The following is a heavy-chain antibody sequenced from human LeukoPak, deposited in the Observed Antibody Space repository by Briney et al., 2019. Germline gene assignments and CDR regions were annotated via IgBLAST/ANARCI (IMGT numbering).Heavy chain of an antibody. CDR1: GYTFTSYG. CDR3: ASGCSGGSCYGY. CDR2: ISAYNGNT. J-gene: IGHJ4*02. V-gene: IGHV1-18*01. D-gene: IGHD2-15*01. Sequence: APVKVSCKASGYTFTSYGISWVRQAPGQGLEWMGWISAYNGNTNYAQKLQGRVTMTTDTSTSTAYMELRSLRSDDTAVYYCASGCSGGSCYGYWGQGTLVTVSS.